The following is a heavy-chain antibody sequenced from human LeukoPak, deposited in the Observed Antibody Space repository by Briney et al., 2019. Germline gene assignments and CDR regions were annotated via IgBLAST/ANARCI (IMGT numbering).Heavy chain of an antibody. CDR1: GFTLCGHW. J-gene: IGHJ4*02. CDR2: ISSSSSYI. V-gene: IGHV3-21*01. CDR3: ARDPWTNSDYDGFDY. Sequence: PGGSLRLSCAASGFTLCGHWMSWVRQAPGRGLEWVSSISSSSSYIYYADSVKGRFTISRDNAKNSQYLQMNSLRAEDTAVYYCARDPWTNSDYDGFDYWGQGTLVTVSS. D-gene: IGHD5-12*01.